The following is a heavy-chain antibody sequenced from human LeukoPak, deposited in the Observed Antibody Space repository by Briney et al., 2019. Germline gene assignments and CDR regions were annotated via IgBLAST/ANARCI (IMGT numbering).Heavy chain of an antibody. CDR1: GFTFSSYS. J-gene: IGHJ3*02. CDR2: ISSSSSYI. Sequence: GGSLRLSCAASGFTFSSYSMNWGRQAPGEGLEWVSSISSSSSYIYYADSVKGRFTISRDNANNSLYLQMNSLRAEDTAVYYCARDQRDFAASDDFDIWGQGTMVTVSS. V-gene: IGHV3-21*01. CDR3: ARDQRDFAASDDFDI. D-gene: IGHD3-3*01.